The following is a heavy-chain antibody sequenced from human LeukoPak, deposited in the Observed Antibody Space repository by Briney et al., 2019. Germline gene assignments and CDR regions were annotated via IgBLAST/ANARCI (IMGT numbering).Heavy chain of an antibody. V-gene: IGHV3-23*01. Sequence: PSETLSLTCTVSGGSISSYYWSWIRQPPGKGLEWVSAISGSGGSTYYADSVKGRFTISRDNSKNTLYLQMNSLRAEDTAVYYCAKKRSRCSGGSCYSGYFDYWGQGTLVTVSS. CDR1: GGSISSYY. CDR3: AKKRSRCSGGSCYSGYFDY. D-gene: IGHD2-15*01. CDR2: ISGSGGST. J-gene: IGHJ4*02.